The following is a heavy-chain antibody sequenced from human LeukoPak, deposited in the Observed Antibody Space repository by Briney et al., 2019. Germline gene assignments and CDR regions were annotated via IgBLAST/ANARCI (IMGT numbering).Heavy chain of an antibody. V-gene: IGHV1-18*01. J-gene: IGHJ4*02. Sequence: ASVKVSCKASGYTFTSYGISWVRQAPGQGLGWMGWISVYNDNTNYAQNLQGRVTMTTDTSTSTAYMELRSLRSDDTAMYYCARVLKSGYDWKIDYWGQGTLVTVSS. CDR1: GYTFTSYG. CDR3: ARVLKSGYDWKIDY. CDR2: ISVYNDNT. D-gene: IGHD5-12*01.